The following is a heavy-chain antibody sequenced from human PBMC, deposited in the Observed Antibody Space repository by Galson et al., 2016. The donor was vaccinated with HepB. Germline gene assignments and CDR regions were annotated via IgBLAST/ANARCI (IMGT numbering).Heavy chain of an antibody. CDR2: IKPDGSGG. CDR1: GFIFSSSW. CDR3: ARDPSYYSGMDV. J-gene: IGHJ6*02. V-gene: IGHV3-7*01. Sequence: SLRLSCAASGFIFSSSWMSWVRQAPGKGLEWVANIKPDGSGGYFLDSLKGRFTISKDNFKNTLYLQMNSLRAEDTAVYYCARDPSYYSGMDVWGQGTTVTVSS.